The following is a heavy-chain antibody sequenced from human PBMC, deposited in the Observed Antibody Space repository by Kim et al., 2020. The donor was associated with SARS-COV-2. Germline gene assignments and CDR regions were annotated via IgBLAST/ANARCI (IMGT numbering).Heavy chain of an antibody. CDR2: IYYSGST. CDR1: GGSISSYY. J-gene: IGHJ5*02. CDR3: AREFIYYDILTGYYTGGWFDP. V-gene: IGHV4-59*01. D-gene: IGHD3-9*01. Sequence: SETLSLTCTVSGGSISSYYWSWIRQPPGKGLEWIGYIYYSGSTNYNPSLKSRVTISVYTSKNQFSLKLSSVTAADTAVYYCAREFIYYDILTGYYTGGWFDPWGQGTLVTVSS.